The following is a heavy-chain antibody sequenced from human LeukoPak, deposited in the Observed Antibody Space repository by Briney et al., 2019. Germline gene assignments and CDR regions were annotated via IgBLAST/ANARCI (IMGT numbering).Heavy chain of an antibody. CDR3: RITMIVVVTPYFDY. CDR1: GGSISSSSYY. D-gene: IGHD3-22*01. Sequence: PSETLSLTCTVSGGSISSSSYYWGWIRQPPGKGLEWVGSMYYSGDTYYNPSLKSRVTISVDTSKNQFSLKLSSVTAADTAVYYCRITMIVVVTPYFDYWGQGSLVTVSS. J-gene: IGHJ4*02. V-gene: IGHV4-39*07. CDR2: MYYSGDT.